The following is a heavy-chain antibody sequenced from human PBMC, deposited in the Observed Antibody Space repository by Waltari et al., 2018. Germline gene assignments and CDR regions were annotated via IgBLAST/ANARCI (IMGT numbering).Heavy chain of an antibody. V-gene: IGHV3-33*06. D-gene: IGHD6-6*01. CDR1: GFPFRSHC. J-gene: IGHJ4*02. CDR2: IWYDGSNK. Sequence: VQLFESGGGLVQPGRYLRPAWAASGFPFRSHCMHWVRQAPGQGLEWVAVIWYDGSNKYYADAVKGRFTISRDNSKNTLYLQMNSLRAEDTAVYYCAKNSIRSIAARPDYWGQGTLVTVSS. CDR3: AKNSIRSIAARPDY.